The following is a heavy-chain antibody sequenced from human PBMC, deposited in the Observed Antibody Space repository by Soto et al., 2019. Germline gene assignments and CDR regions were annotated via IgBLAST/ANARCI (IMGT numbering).Heavy chain of an antibody. CDR2: IKSKTDGGTT. CDR3: TTDRESDYGGNSWCWFDP. J-gene: IGHJ5*02. D-gene: IGHD4-17*01. V-gene: IGHV3-15*07. Sequence: EVQLVESGGGLVKPGGSLRLSCAASGFTFSNAWMNWVRQAPGKGLEWVGRIKSKTDGGTTDYAAPVKGRFTISRDDSKNTLYLQMNSLKTEDTAVYYCTTDRESDYGGNSWCWFDPWGQGTLVTVSS. CDR1: GFTFSNAW.